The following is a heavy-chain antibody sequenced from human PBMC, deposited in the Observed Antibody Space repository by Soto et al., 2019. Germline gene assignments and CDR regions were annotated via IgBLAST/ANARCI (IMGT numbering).Heavy chain of an antibody. D-gene: IGHD3-10*01. J-gene: IGHJ6*02. CDR2: MSPSSGNT. CDR1: GYTFTTYE. Sequence: QVQLVQSGAEVKKPGASVKVSCKASGYTFTTYEINWVRQVPGQGLEWMGWMSPSSGNTGYVDQFRGRVTMTSNTSMTTAYMERSSLRSEDTAVYYCARVGGQLFGDHGMDVWGQGTTVTVSS. V-gene: IGHV1-8*01. CDR3: ARVGGQLFGDHGMDV.